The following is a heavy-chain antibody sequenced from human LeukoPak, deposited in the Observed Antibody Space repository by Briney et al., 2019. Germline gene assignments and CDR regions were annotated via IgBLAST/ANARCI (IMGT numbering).Heavy chain of an antibody. J-gene: IGHJ3*02. CDR2: INSDGSST. CDR1: GFTSSSYW. D-gene: IGHD4-23*01. Sequence: GGSLRLSCAASGFTSSSYWMHWVRQAPGKGLVWVSRINSDGSSTSYADSVKGRFTISRDNAKNTLYLQMNNLRAEDTAVYYCSSGNSHAFDIWGQGTMVTVSS. V-gene: IGHV3-74*01. CDR3: SSGNSHAFDI.